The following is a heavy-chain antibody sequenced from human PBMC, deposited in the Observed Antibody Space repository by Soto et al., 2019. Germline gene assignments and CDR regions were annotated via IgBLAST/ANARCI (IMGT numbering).Heavy chain of an antibody. J-gene: IGHJ4*02. V-gene: IGHV3-64*01. CDR2: ISSNGGST. D-gene: IGHD3-3*01. CDR3: ARVPDDFWSGYLDY. Sequence: GGSLRLSCAASGFTFSSYAMHWVRQAPGKGLEYVSAISSNGGSTYYANSVKVRFTISRDDSKNTLYLQMGSLRAEDMAVYYCARVPDDFWSGYLDYWGQGTLVTVSS. CDR1: GFTFSSYA.